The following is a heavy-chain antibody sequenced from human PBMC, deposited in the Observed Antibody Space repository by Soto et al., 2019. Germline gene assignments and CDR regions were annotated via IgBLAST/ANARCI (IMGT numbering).Heavy chain of an antibody. V-gene: IGHV2-5*02. CDR2: IYWDDDK. CDR1: GLSLSTTGVG. Sequence: QITLKESGPTLVKPTQTLTLTCTFSGLSLSTTGVGVGWIRQPPGKALEWLALIYWDDDKRYSPSLKSRLTIPKDNSKNQVVLNMTNMDPVDTATYYCVQSRCGGDCLQSYSSHSYYGLDVWGQGTTVTVSS. D-gene: IGHD2-21*02. CDR3: VQSRCGGDCLQSYSSHSYYGLDV. J-gene: IGHJ6*02.